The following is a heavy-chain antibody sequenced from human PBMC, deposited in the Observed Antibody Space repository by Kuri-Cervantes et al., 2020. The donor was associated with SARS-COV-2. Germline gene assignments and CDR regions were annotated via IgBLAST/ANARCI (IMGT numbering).Heavy chain of an antibody. CDR3: AKGYDFWSGAPRRDAFDI. Sequence: GESLKISCAASGFTFSSYAMHWVRQAPGKGLEWVAVISYDGSNKYYADSVKGRFTISRDNSKNTLYLQMNSLRAEDTAVYYCAKGYDFWSGAPRRDAFDIWGQGTMVTVSS. D-gene: IGHD3-3*01. CDR2: ISYDGSNK. J-gene: IGHJ3*02. CDR1: GFTFSSYA. V-gene: IGHV3-30*07.